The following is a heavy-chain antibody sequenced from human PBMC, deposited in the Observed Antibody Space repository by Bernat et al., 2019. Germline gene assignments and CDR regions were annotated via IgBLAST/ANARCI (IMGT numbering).Heavy chain of an antibody. CDR2: IRSKAYGGTT. CDR1: GFTFGDYA. J-gene: IGHJ3*02. Sequence: EVQLVESGGGLVQPGRSLRLSCTASGFTFGDYAMSWVRQAPGKGLEWVGFIRSKAYGGTTEYAASVKGRFTISRDDSKSIAYLQMNSLKTEDTAVYYCTRETKGSIGWLYIAAFDIWGQGTMVTVSS. V-gene: IGHV3-49*04. CDR3: TRETKGSIGWLYIAAFDI. D-gene: IGHD6-19*01.